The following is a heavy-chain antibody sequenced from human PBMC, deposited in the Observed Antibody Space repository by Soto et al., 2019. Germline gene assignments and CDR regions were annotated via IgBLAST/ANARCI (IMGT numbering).Heavy chain of an antibody. Sequence: QVQLQESGPGLVKPSETLSLTCTVSGGSVSSGSYYWSWIRQPPGKGLEWIGFIYYSGGTNYNPPLKSRDTISLDTSKNQFSLNLSSVTAADTAVYYCARDAYSPFDDWGQGTLVTVSS. D-gene: IGHD2-15*01. CDR2: IYYSGGT. V-gene: IGHV4-61*01. CDR3: ARDAYSPFDD. CDR1: GGSVSSGSYY. J-gene: IGHJ4*02.